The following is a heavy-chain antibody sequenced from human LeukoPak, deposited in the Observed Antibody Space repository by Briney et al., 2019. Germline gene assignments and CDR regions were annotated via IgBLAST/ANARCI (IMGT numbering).Heavy chain of an antibody. Sequence: GASVKVSCKASGYTFTNYGITWVRQAPGQGLEWMGWRSAYNGNTKYAQKLQGRVTMTTDTSTNTAYMELRSLRSDDTAVYYCARGVLRFGEFEPHPQNFDYWGQGTLVTVSS. J-gene: IGHJ4*02. CDR2: RSAYNGNT. V-gene: IGHV1-18*01. CDR3: ARGVLRFGEFEPHPQNFDY. CDR1: GYTFTNYG. D-gene: IGHD3-10*01.